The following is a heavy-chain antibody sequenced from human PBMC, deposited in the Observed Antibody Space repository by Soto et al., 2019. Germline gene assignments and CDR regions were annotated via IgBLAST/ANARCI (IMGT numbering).Heavy chain of an antibody. V-gene: IGHV1-18*01. J-gene: IGHJ3*02. Sequence: GASVKVSCKASGYTFTSYGISWVRQAPGQGLEWMGWISAYNGNTNYAQKLQGRVTMTTDTFTSTAYMELRSLRSDDTAVYYCAGADSSGWYGDDAFDIWGQGTMVTVSS. CDR3: AGADSSGWYGDDAFDI. D-gene: IGHD6-19*01. CDR1: GYTFTSYG. CDR2: ISAYNGNT.